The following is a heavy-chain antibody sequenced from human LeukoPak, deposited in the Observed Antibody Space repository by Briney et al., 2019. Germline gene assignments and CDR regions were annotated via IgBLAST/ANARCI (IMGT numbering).Heavy chain of an antibody. CDR1: GGTFSSYA. CDR2: IIPIFGTA. J-gene: IGHJ6*04. Sequence: SVKVSCKASGGTFSSYAISWVRQAPGQGLEWMGGIIPIFGTANYAQKFQGRVTITADKSTSTAYMELSSLRSEDTAVYYCARGLMGVDIVATIEGEDYYGMDVWGKGTTVTVSS. V-gene: IGHV1-69*06. CDR3: ARGLMGVDIVATIEGEDYYGMDV. D-gene: IGHD5-12*01.